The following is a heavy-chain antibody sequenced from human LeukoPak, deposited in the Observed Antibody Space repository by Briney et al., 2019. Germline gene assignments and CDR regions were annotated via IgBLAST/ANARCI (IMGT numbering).Heavy chain of an antibody. CDR3: ARVEAQPYYFDY. J-gene: IGHJ4*02. D-gene: IGHD5-24*01. CDR2: IYYSGST. V-gene: IGHV4-39*07. CDR1: GGSISSSSYY. Sequence: SETLSLTCTVSGGSISSSSYYWGWIRRPPGKGLEWIGSIYYSGSTYYNPSLKSRVTISVDTSKNQFSLKLSSVTAADTAVYYCARVEAQPYYFDYWGQGTLVTVSS.